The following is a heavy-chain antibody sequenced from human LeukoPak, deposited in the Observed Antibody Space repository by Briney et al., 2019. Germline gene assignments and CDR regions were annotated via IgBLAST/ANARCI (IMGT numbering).Heavy chain of an antibody. D-gene: IGHD3-9*01. CDR3: ARDGPRLRYFDWLLEGPMDYYYGMDV. CDR2: ISYDGSNK. CDR1: GFTFSSYA. Sequence: PGGSLRLSCAASGFTFSSYAMHWVRQAPGKGLEWVAVISYDGSNKYYADSVKGRFTISRDNSKNTLYLQMNSLRAGDTAVYYCARDGPRLRYFDWLLEGPMDYYYGMDVWGQGTTVTVSS. J-gene: IGHJ6*02. V-gene: IGHV3-30-3*01.